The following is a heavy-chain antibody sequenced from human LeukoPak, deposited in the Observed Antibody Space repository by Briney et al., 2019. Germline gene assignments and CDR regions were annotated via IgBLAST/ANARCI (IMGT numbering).Heavy chain of an antibody. J-gene: IGHJ6*03. V-gene: IGHV3-23*01. CDR1: GFTFSSYA. Sequence: PGGSLRLSCAASGFTFSSYAMSWVRQAPGKGLEWVSAISGSGGSTYYADSVKGRFTISRDNSKNTLYLQMNSLRAEDTAVYYCARVPFYYYYMDVWGKGTTVTVSS. CDR3: ARVPFYYYYMDV. CDR2: ISGSGGST.